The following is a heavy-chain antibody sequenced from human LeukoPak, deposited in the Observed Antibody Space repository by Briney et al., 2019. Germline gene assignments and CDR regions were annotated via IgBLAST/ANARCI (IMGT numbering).Heavy chain of an antibody. CDR1: GFTFSSYS. V-gene: IGHV3-48*01. CDR2: ISSSSSTI. D-gene: IGHD3-3*01. CDR3: ARDGSGFYGFRGNFYYYYYMDV. J-gene: IGHJ6*03. Sequence: GGSLRLPCTASGFTFSSYSMNWVRQAPGKGLEWVSYISSSSSTIYYADSMKGRFTISRDNAKNSLYLQMNSLRAEDTAVYYCARDGSGFYGFRGNFYYYYYMDVWGKGTTVTVSS.